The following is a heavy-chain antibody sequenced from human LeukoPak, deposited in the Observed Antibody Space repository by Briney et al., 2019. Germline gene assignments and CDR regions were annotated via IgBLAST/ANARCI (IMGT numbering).Heavy chain of an antibody. CDR2: ISWNSGSI. V-gene: IGHV3-9*01. J-gene: IGHJ4*02. CDR1: GFTFDDYA. CDR3: AKGDDMTPSLYYFDY. D-gene: IGHD3-22*01. Sequence: PGGSLRLSCAASGFTFDDYAMHWVRQAPGKGLEWVSGISWNSGSIGYADPVKGRFTISRDNAKNSLYLQMNSLRAEDTALYYCAKGDDMTPSLYYFDYWGQGTLVTVSS.